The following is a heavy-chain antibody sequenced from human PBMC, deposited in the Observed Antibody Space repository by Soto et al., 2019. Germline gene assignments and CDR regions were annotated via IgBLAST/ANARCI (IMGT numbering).Heavy chain of an antibody. D-gene: IGHD3-16*01. CDR3: ARDWVGGSWYFDL. CDR1: GGTFSSYA. V-gene: IGHV1-69*01. CDR2: IGPIYGAV. Sequence: QVQLVQSGAEVKKPGSSVKVSCKASGGTFSSYAISWVRQAPGQGLEWMGGIGPIYGAVKSAQKLQDRVTITADESTTTVSLELNSLRADDTAVYYCARDWVGGSWYFDLWGSGTLVTVSS. J-gene: IGHJ2*01.